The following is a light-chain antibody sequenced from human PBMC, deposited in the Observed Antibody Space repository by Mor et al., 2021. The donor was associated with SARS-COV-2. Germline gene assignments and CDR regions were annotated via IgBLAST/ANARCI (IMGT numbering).Light chain of an antibody. J-gene: IGLJ3*02. CDR3: LLSFFDSRV. Sequence: KPGQAPKTLIYDTWKTHSSTPARFSGSLLGGKAALTLSGAQAEDDANYYCLLSFFDSRVFGTGTKLTVL. CDR2: DTW. V-gene: IGLV7-46*01.